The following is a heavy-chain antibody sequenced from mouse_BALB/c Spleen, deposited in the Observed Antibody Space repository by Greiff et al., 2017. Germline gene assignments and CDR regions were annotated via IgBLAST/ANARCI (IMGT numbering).Heavy chain of an antibody. J-gene: IGHJ3*01. CDR2: INPYNGDT. CDR3: GSYYYSSSGGFAD. Sequence: VQLQQSGPELVKPGASVKISCKASGYSFTGYFMNWVKPSHGKSLEWIGRINPYNGDTFYNQKFKGKATLTVDKSSSTAHMELLSLTSEDSAVYYCGSYYYSSSGGFADWGEGSLVTVAA. D-gene: IGHD1-1*01. CDR1: GYSFTGYF. V-gene: IGHV1-37*01.